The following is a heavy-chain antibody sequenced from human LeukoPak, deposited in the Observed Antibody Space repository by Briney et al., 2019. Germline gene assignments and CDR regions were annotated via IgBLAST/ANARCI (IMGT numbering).Heavy chain of an antibody. CDR3: ARLKRYYDFWAPGMDV. CDR2: INTNRGGT. CDR1: GYTFTGYY. D-gene: IGHD3-3*01. Sequence: GASVTVSCLASGYTFTGYYMHWVRQAPGQGLAWMGWINTNRGGTNYAQKFQGRVTMTRDTSISTAYMELNRPRSDDTAVYYCARLKRYYDFWAPGMDVWGQGTTVTVSS. V-gene: IGHV1-2*02. J-gene: IGHJ6*02.